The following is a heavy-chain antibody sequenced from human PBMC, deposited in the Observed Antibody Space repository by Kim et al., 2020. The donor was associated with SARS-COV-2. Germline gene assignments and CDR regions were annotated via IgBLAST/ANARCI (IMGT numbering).Heavy chain of an antibody. D-gene: IGHD5-12*01. CDR3: ARDGYNYTHFI. Sequence: ASVKVSCKSSGYTFTNYAMNWVRQAPGQGLEWMGWINTNTGNPTYAQGFTGRFVFSLDTSVSTTYLQISSLKAEDTAVYFCARDGYNYTHFIWGQGTLVTVSS. CDR1: GYTFTNYA. CDR2: INTNTGNP. V-gene: IGHV7-4-1*02. J-gene: IGHJ4*02.